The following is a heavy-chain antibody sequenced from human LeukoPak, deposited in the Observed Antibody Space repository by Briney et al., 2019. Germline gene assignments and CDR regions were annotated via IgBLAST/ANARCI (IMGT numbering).Heavy chain of an antibody. J-gene: IGHJ4*02. Sequence: SETLSLNCAVSGYSISSGYNWGWIRPSPGRGLEGIAYIFHSGSTLYNPSLRSRFMISVDTSKNHFSLKMTSVTASDTAVYYCARVGDLDYYFDYWGQGILVTVSS. CDR2: IFHSGST. D-gene: IGHD3-16*01. V-gene: IGHV4-38-2*01. CDR3: ARVGDLDYYFDY. CDR1: GYSISSGYN.